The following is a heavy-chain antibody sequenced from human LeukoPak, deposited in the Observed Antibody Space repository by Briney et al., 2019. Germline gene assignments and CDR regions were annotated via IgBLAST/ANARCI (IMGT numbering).Heavy chain of an antibody. V-gene: IGHV3-30*04. Sequence: PGRSLRLSCSASGFTFSSYAMHWVRQASGKGLEWVAVILYDGSKIHYADSVKGRFTISRDNSRNTLYLQMNSLRAEDTAVYYCAKAGSGWYLGPFFDYWGQGTLVTVSS. CDR2: ILYDGSKI. D-gene: IGHD6-19*01. CDR3: AKAGSGWYLGPFFDY. CDR1: GFTFSSYA. J-gene: IGHJ4*02.